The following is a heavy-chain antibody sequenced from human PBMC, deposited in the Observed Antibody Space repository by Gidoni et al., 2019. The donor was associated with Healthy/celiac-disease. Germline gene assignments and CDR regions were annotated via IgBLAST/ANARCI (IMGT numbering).Heavy chain of an antibody. D-gene: IGHD6-19*01. CDR2: IIPIFGTA. CDR3: ARTGAVAGPRDYYFDY. V-gene: IGHV1-69*01. Sequence: QVQLVQSEAEVKKPCSSVKVSCKASGGTFSSYAISWVREAPGQGLDWMGGIIPIFGTANDAQKFQGRVTITADESTSTAYMELSSLRSEDTAVYYCARTGAVAGPRDYYFDYWGQGTLVTVSS. CDR1: GGTFSSYA. J-gene: IGHJ4*02.